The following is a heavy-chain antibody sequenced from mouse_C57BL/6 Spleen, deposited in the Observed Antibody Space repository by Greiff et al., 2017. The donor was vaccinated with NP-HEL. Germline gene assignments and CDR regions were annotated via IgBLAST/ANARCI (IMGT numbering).Heavy chain of an antibody. Sequence: EVQVVESGGGLVQPGGSLSLSCAASGFTFPVSYMRLFRQPPGPSLSCLCFFRNIAYGYTTESSASVKGRFTISRDNSQSILYLQMYELRAEDSATYYCARYITVVARGAMDYWGQGTSVTVSS. V-gene: IGHV7-3*01. D-gene: IGHD1-1*01. J-gene: IGHJ4*01. CDR3: ARYITVVARGAMDY. CDR1: GFTFPVSY. CDR2: FRNIAYGYTT.